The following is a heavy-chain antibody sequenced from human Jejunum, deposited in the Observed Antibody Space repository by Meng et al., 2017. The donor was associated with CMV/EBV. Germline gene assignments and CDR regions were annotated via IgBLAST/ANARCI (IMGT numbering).Heavy chain of an antibody. CDR3: ARADKVRFDY. CDR2: IYHSGST. CDR1: GGSMSSTNW. V-gene: IGHV4-4*02. J-gene: IGHJ4*02. Sequence: VQPQESGPGVVQPSGTLSLTCGGSGGSMSSTNWWSWVRQPPGKGLEWIGEIYHSGSTNYNPSLKSRVSISVDKSKNQFSLKLSSVTAADTAVYYCARADKVRFDYWGQGTLVTVSS.